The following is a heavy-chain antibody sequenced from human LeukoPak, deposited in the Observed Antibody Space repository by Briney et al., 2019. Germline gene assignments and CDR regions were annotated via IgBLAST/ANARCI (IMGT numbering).Heavy chain of an antibody. CDR3: ARGIRGAADY. CDR2: IHNSGST. Sequence: PSETLSLTCTVSGGSISSSSYYWGWIRQPPGKGLEWIGYIHNSGSTSYNPSLKSRLAMSLDTSKNQFSLNLNSVTAADTAVYYCARGIRGAADYWGQGTLVTVSS. CDR1: GGSISSSSYY. V-gene: IGHV4-61*05. J-gene: IGHJ4*02. D-gene: IGHD3-16*01.